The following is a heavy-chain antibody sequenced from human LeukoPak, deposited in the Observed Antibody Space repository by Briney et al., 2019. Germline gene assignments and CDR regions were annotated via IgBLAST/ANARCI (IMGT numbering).Heavy chain of an antibody. CDR3: ARDSVPLPFGTRVGASDY. CDR1: GFTFSSYW. D-gene: IGHD1-26*01. J-gene: IGHJ4*02. Sequence: GGSLRLSXAASGFTFSSYWMSWVRQAPGKGLEWVANIKQDGSEKNYVDSVKGRFTIFRDNAKNLLFLQMNSLRAEDTAVYYCARDSVPLPFGTRVGASDYWGQGTLVTVSS. CDR2: IKQDGSEK. V-gene: IGHV3-7*01.